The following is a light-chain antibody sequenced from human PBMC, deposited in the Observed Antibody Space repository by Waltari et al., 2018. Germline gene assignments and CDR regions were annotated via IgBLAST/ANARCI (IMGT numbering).Light chain of an antibody. Sequence: EIVMTQSPATLSVSHGEPATLSCRASQSVSSNVAWYQKKPGQAPRLLIYDASTRATSIPAKFRGSGSGTEFTLTISSLQSEDFAVYYCQQYNRWPPITFGHGTRLEMK. J-gene: IGKJ5*01. CDR3: QQYNRWPPIT. CDR2: DAS. CDR1: QSVSSN. V-gene: IGKV3-15*01.